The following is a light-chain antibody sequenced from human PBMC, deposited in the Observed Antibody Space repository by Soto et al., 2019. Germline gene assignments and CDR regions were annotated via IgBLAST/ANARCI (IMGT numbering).Light chain of an antibody. Sequence: QLVLTQPPSVSGAPGQRVTISCTGSSSNIGAGYDVHWYQQLPGTAPKLLIYGNSNRPSGVPDRFSGSKSGTSASLAITGLQAEDEADYYCQSYDSSRSGFYVFGTGTKLTVL. V-gene: IGLV1-40*01. CDR1: SSNIGAGYD. CDR2: GNS. CDR3: QSYDSSRSGFYV. J-gene: IGLJ1*01.